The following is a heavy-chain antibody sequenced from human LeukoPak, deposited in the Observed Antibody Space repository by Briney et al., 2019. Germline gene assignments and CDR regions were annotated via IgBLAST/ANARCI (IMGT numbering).Heavy chain of an antibody. J-gene: IGHJ6*02. CDR1: GFTFSSYA. V-gene: IGHV3-30-3*01. D-gene: IGHD1-26*01. Sequence: PGGSLRLSCAASGFTFSSYAIYWVRQAPGKGLEWVAIISYDGNNKYYADSVKGRFTISRDNSKNTLFLQMNSLRPEDTAVYYCARDMIRSGTYWGHYGADVWGQGTTVTVSS. CDR3: ARDMIRSGTYWGHYGADV. CDR2: ISYDGNNK.